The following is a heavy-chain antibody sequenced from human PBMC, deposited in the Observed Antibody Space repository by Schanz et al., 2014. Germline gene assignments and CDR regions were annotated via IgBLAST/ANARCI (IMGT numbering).Heavy chain of an antibody. J-gene: IGHJ4*02. CDR1: GGTFSSDT. D-gene: IGHD2-15*01. CDR3: ARAPTAYCSDASCLGTPFDY. CDR2: IVPIAGIT. Sequence: QVHLVQSGAEVKKPGSSVKVSCKASGGTFSSDTFSWVRQAPGQGLEWMGRIVPIAGITNYAQKFQGRVTMTRNTSISTAYMELSSLRSEDTAVYYCARAPTAYCSDASCLGTPFDYWGQGTLVTVSS. V-gene: IGHV1-69*02.